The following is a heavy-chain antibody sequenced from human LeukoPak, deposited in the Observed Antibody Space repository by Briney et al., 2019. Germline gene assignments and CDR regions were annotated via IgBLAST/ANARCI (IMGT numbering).Heavy chain of an antibody. CDR2: IYYSGST. CDR3: ARVGDGLFDY. D-gene: IGHD1-26*01. V-gene: IGHV4-59*08. Sequence: SETLSLTCTVSGGSISSYYWSWIRQPPGKGLEWIGYIYYSGSTNYNPSLKSRVTISIDTSKNQFSLKLSSVTAADTAVYYCARVGDGLFDYWGQGTLVTVSS. CDR1: GGSISSYY. J-gene: IGHJ4*02.